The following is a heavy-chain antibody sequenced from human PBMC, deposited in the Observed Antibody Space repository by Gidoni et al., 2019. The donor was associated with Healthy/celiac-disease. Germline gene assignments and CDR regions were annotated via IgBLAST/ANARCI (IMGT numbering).Heavy chain of an antibody. Sequence: QVQLQESGPGLVKPSQTLSLTCPVSGGSISSGSYYWSWIRQPAGKGLEWIGRIYTSGSTNYNPSLKSRVTISVDTSKNQFSLKLSSVTAADTAVYYCARRTSHDYYYYGMDVWGQGTTVTVSS. J-gene: IGHJ6*02. CDR3: ARRTSHDYYYYGMDV. V-gene: IGHV4-61*02. CDR2: IYTSGST. CDR1: GGSISSGSYY. D-gene: IGHD2-2*01.